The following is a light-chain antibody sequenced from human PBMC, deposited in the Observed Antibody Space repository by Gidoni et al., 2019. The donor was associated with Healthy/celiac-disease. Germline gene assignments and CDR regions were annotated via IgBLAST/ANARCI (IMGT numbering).Light chain of an antibody. Sequence: QSVLTQPPSVSGAPGQRVTISCTGSSSTIGAGYDVHWYHQLPGTAPKLLIYGNSNRPSGVPDRFSGSKSGTSASLAITGLQAEDEADYYCQSYDSSLSGSKVFGTGTKVTVL. CDR1: SSTIGAGYD. V-gene: IGLV1-40*01. CDR2: GNS. CDR3: QSYDSSLSGSKV. J-gene: IGLJ1*01.